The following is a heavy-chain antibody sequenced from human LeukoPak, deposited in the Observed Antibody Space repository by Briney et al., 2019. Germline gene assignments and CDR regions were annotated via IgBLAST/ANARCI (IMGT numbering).Heavy chain of an antibody. CDR1: GFTFSSSG. CDR3: AREKAAFDI. Sequence: GGSLRLSCAASGFTFSSSGMHWVRQAPGKGLEWVAFIRYDGSRKYYADSVKGRFTISRDNSKNTLYLQMNSLRAEDTAVYYCAREKAAFDIWGQGTMVTVSS. V-gene: IGHV3-30*02. J-gene: IGHJ3*02. CDR2: IRYDGSRK.